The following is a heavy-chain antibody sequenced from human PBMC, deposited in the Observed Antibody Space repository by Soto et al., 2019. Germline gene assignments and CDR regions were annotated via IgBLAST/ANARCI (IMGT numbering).Heavy chain of an antibody. D-gene: IGHD6-13*01. J-gene: IGHJ6*02. V-gene: IGHV3-9*01. Sequence: DVQLVESGGGLVQPGRSLRLSCAASGFTFDDYAMHWVRQAPGKDLEWVSGISWNSGSIGYADSVKGRFTISRDNAKNSLYLQMNSLRAEDTALYYCAKDKAAAGSYYYYYGMDVWGQGTTVTVSS. CDR1: GFTFDDYA. CDR3: AKDKAAAGSYYYYYGMDV. CDR2: ISWNSGSI.